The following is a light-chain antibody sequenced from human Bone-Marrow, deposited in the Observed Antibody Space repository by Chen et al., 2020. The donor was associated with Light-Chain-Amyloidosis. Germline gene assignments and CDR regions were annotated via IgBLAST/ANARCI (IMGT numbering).Light chain of an antibody. CDR1: NIGSTS. CDR2: DAS. J-gene: IGLJ3*02. Sequence: SYVLTQPSSVSVAPGQTATIACGGNNIGSTSVHWYQQPPGQAPLLVVYDASDRPSGIPERLSGSNSGNTATLTISRVEAGDEAGYYCQVWDRSSDRPVFGGGTKLTVL. V-gene: IGLV3-21*02. CDR3: QVWDRSSDRPV.